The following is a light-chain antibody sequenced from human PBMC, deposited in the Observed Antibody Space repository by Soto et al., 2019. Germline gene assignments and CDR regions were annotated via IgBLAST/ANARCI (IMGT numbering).Light chain of an antibody. CDR3: QQYNYWPYT. CDR1: QSVSSS. V-gene: IGKV3-15*01. CDR2: GAS. Sequence: VMTQSPATLSVSPGERATLSCRAGQSVSSSLAWYQQRPGQAPRLLMYGASTRATGIPARFSGNGSGTVFTLTISSLQSEDFAVYYCQQYNYWPYTFGQGTKLEIK. J-gene: IGKJ2*01.